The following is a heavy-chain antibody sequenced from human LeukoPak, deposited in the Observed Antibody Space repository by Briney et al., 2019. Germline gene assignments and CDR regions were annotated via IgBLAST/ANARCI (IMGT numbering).Heavy chain of an antibody. V-gene: IGHV3-30*09. Sequence: GGSLRLSCAASGFTFSSYAMHWVRQAPGKGLEWVAVISYDGSNKYYADSVKGRFAISRDNSKNTLYLQMNSLRAEDTAVYYCARGGSGVVPAAKAPFDYWGQGTLVTVSS. J-gene: IGHJ4*02. CDR3: ARGGSGVVPAAKAPFDY. CDR1: GFTFSSYA. CDR2: ISYDGSNK. D-gene: IGHD2-2*01.